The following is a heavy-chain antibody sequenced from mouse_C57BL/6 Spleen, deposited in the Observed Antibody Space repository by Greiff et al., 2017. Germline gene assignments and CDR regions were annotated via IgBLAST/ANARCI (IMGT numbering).Heavy chain of an antibody. CDR1: GFTFSSYA. CDR2: ISDGGSYT. D-gene: IGHD2-4*01. CDR3: ARDGNDYERTWFAY. Sequence: DVMLVESGGGLVKPGGSLKLSCAASGFTFSSYAMSWVRQTPEKRLEWVATISDGGSYTYYPDNVKGRFTISRDNAKNNLYLQMSHLKSEDTAMYYCARDGNDYERTWFAYWGQGTLVTVSA. V-gene: IGHV5-4*01. J-gene: IGHJ3*01.